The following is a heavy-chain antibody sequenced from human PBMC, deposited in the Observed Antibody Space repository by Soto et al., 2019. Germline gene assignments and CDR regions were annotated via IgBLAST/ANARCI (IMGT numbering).Heavy chain of an antibody. CDR2: IYYSGST. V-gene: IGHV4-59*01. CDR1: GGSISSYY. J-gene: IGHJ3*02. D-gene: IGHD4-17*01. Sequence: SETLSLTCTVSGGSISSYYWSWIRQPPGKGLEWIGYIYYSGSTNYNPSLKSRVTISVDTSKNQFSLKLSSVTAADTAVYYCARGYGDYLRGIWGQGTMVXVSS. CDR3: ARGYGDYLRGI.